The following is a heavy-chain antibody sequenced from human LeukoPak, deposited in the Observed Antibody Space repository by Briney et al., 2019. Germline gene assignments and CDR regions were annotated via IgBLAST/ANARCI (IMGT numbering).Heavy chain of an antibody. CDR2: IKPDGSEG. Sequence: GGSLRLSCTASGFTFSSYWMSWVRQAPGKGLEWVADIKPDGSEGYYVDSVKGRFAISRDNAKNSLYLQMNSLRAEDTAVYSCARDSKLRSGVLFDPWGQGILVTVSS. V-gene: IGHV3-7*01. J-gene: IGHJ5*02. CDR1: GFTFSSYW. D-gene: IGHD2-8*02. CDR3: ARDSKLRSGVLFDP.